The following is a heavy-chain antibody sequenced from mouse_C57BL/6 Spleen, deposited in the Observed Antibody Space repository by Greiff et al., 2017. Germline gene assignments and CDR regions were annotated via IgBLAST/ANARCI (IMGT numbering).Heavy chain of an antibody. J-gene: IGHJ4*01. CDR1: GYTFTGYW. CDR3: ASFITTVVATPYAMDY. Sequence: QVQLQQSGAELMKPGASVKLSCKATGYTFTGYWIEWVKQRPGHGLEWIGEILPGSGSTNYNEKFKGKATFTADTSSNTAYMQLSSLTTEDSAIYYCASFITTVVATPYAMDYWGQGTSVTVSS. CDR2: ILPGSGST. V-gene: IGHV1-9*01. D-gene: IGHD1-1*01.